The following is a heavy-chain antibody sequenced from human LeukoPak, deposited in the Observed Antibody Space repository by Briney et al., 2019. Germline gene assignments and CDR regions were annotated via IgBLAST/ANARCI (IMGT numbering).Heavy chain of an antibody. V-gene: IGHV1-69*01. Sequence: GSSVKVSCKASGGTFSSYAISWVRQAPGQGLEWMGGIIPIFGTANYAQKFQGRVTITADESTSTAYMELSSLRSEDTAEYYCARDIPGSSGYFNDAFDIWGQGTMVTVSS. D-gene: IGHD3-22*01. J-gene: IGHJ3*02. CDR3: ARDIPGSSGYFNDAFDI. CDR1: GGTFSSYA. CDR2: IIPIFGTA.